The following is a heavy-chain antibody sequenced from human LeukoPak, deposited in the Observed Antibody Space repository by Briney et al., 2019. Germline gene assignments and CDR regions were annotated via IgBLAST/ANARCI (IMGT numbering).Heavy chain of an antibody. J-gene: IGHJ3*01. Sequence: GRSLRLSRAASRFPLTTYWMSWVRATPGKGLEWLANIKQDGSEKYYVDSVRGRFTISRDNAQNSVYLQMNSLRAEDTAVYYCARDRYDLVTGYNDAFDLWGQGTIVTVSS. CDR3: ARDRYDLVTGYNDAFDL. V-gene: IGHV3-7*01. CDR1: RFPLTTYW. CDR2: IKQDGSEK. D-gene: IGHD3-9*01.